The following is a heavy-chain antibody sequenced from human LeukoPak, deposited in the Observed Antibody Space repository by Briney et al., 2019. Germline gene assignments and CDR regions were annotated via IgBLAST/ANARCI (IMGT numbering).Heavy chain of an antibody. CDR3: VRGADMNYNFENSFYFDS. Sequence: GESLKISCAVSGFTMKNFGMHWVRQAPGKGLEWVAVIWYDGSQRHYMDSVKGRFAISRENSMNTLSLEMNGLRVEDTAVYYCVRGADMNYNFENSFYFDSWGQGALVIVSS. J-gene: IGHJ4*02. D-gene: IGHD3-3*01. CDR2: IWYDGSQR. V-gene: IGHV3-33*01. CDR1: GFTMKNFG.